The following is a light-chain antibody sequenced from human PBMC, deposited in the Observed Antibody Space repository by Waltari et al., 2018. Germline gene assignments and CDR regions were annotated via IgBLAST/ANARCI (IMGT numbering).Light chain of an antibody. V-gene: IGLV2-14*03. Sequence: QSALTQPASVSGSPGQSITISCTGTSIDIGDYIYVSWFQQHPGKAPKLMIFGVSERPSGVSNRFSGSKSGNTASLTISGLQAEDEADYYCSSYIRGSALVIFGGGSKLTVL. CDR1: SIDIGDYIY. CDR3: SSYIRGSALVI. CDR2: GVS. J-gene: IGLJ2*01.